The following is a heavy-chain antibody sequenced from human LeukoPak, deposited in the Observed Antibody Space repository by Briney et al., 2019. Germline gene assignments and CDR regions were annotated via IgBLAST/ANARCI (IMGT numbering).Heavy chain of an antibody. V-gene: IGHV3-48*03. J-gene: IGHJ4*02. CDR1: GFTFSSYA. Sequence: GGSLRLSCAASGFTFSSYAMSWVRQAPGKGLEWVSYISSSGSTIYYADSVKGRFTISRDNAKNSLYLQMNSLRAEDTAVYYCASTDPYYYGSGYYFDYWGQGTLVTVSS. D-gene: IGHD3-10*01. CDR3: ASTDPYYYGSGYYFDY. CDR2: ISSSGSTI.